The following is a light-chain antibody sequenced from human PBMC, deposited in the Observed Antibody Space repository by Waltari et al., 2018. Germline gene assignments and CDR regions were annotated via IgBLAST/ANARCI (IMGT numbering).Light chain of an antibody. Sequence: DIQMTQSPSSVSVSVGDRVIITCRASQSINNYLAWYQQKPGEAPNLLIYAASVLQTGVPSRFSGTGSGTDFTLTINNLQPEDFATYFCQQGNSFPPTFGQGTQVDVK. V-gene: IGKV1-12*01. CDR1: QSINNY. CDR3: QQGNSFPPT. CDR2: AAS. J-gene: IGKJ1*01.